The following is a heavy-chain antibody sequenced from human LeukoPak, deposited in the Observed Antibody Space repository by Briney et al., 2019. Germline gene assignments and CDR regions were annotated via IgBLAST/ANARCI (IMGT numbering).Heavy chain of an antibody. CDR1: GFTFSSYW. CDR3: ARAQWTAFDYYYYMDV. J-gene: IGHJ6*03. Sequence: GGSLRLSCAASGFTFSSYWMTWVRQAPGKGLEWVANIKVDGSENYYVDAVKGRFTISRDNAKDSLYLQMNGLRAEDTAIYYCARAQWTAFDYYYYMDVWGKGTTVTVSS. CDR2: IKVDGSEN. D-gene: IGHD3/OR15-3a*01. V-gene: IGHV3-7*01.